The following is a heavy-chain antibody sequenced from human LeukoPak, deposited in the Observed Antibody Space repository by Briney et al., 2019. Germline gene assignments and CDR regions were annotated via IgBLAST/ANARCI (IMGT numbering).Heavy chain of an antibody. V-gene: IGHV4-4*07. CDR1: GGSISSYY. CDR2: IYTSGST. Sequence: SETLSLTCTVSGGSISSYYWSWIRQPAGKGLEWIGRIYTSGSTNYDPSLKSRVTMSVDTSKNRFSLKLSSVTAADTAVYYCARDRGTIAAAFPWGQGTLVTVSS. CDR3: ARDRGTIAAAFP. J-gene: IGHJ5*02. D-gene: IGHD6-13*01.